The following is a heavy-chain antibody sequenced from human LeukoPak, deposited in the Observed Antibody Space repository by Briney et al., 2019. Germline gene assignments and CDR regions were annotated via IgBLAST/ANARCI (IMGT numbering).Heavy chain of an antibody. Sequence: PSETLSLTCTVSGYSISSGYYWGRIRQPPGKGLEWIGSIYHSGSTYYNPSLKSRVTISVDTSKNQFSLKLSSVTAADTAVYYCARVGAYSSSAKTNYYYYMDVWSKGTTVTVSS. CDR2: IYHSGST. CDR3: ARVGAYSSSAKTNYYYYMDV. J-gene: IGHJ6*03. D-gene: IGHD6-13*01. CDR1: GYSISSGYY. V-gene: IGHV4-38-2*02.